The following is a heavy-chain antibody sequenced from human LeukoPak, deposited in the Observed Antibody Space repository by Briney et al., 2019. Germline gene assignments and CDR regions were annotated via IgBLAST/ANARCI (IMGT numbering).Heavy chain of an antibody. CDR1: GGSINSYY. CDR3: TRGAGWLIDY. D-gene: IGHD3-16*01. V-gene: IGHV4-59*01. J-gene: IGHJ4*02. CDR2: VYYSGST. Sequence: SETLSLTCTVSGGSINSYYWSWIRQPPGKGLEWIGYVYYSGSTNYNPSLKSRVTISVDTSKEQFSLKVNSVTAADTAVYYCTRGAGWLIDYWGQGILVTVSS.